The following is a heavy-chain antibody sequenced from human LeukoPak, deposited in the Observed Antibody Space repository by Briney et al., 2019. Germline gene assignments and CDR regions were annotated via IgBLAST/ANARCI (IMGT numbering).Heavy chain of an antibody. CDR1: GFMFSSYG. CDR2: INSDGSST. J-gene: IGHJ4*02. D-gene: IGHD2-21*02. CDR3: TREVVLTAISVLDY. V-gene: IGHV3-74*01. Sequence: GGSLRLSCAASGFMFSSYGIHWVRQVPGKGLVWVSRINSDGSSTIYADSVKGRFTISRDNAENTVYLQMNSLRAEDTAVYYCTREVVLTAISVLDYWGQGTPVTVSS.